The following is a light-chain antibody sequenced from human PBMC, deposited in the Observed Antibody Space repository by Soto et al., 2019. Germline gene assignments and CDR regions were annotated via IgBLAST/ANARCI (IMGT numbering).Light chain of an antibody. Sequence: QSVLTHPPSVSWAPGQRFTISFTGSTSYILAGFDLHCYQHLPGKAPKLLIYGNTNRPSVVPDRFSGSKSGTSASLAITGLQAEDEADYYCQSYDSSLSGNYVFGTGTKVTVL. J-gene: IGLJ1*01. CDR1: TSYILAGFD. CDR2: GNT. V-gene: IGLV1-40*01. CDR3: QSYDSSLSGNYV.